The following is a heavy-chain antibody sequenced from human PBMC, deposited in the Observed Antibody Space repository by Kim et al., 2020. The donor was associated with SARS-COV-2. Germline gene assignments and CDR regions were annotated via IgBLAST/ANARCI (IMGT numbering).Heavy chain of an antibody. V-gene: IGHV3-64D*06. CDR2: ISSNGGST. CDR1: GFTFSSYA. J-gene: IGHJ5*02. D-gene: IGHD3-22*01. CDR3: VKNYDSSGYEDQYNWFDP. Sequence: GVSLRLSCSASGFTFSSYAMHWVRQAPGKGLEYVSAISSNGGSTYYADSVKGRFTISRDNSKNTLYLQMSSLRAEDTAVYYCVKNYDSSGYEDQYNWFDPWGQGTLVTVSS.